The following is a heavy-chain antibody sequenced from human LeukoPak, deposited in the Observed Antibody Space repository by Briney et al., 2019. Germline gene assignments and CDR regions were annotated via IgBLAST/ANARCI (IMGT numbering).Heavy chain of an antibody. CDR1: GYTFTSYG. D-gene: IGHD6-6*01. J-gene: IGHJ6*03. Sequence: ASVKVSCKASGYTFTSYGISWVRQAPGQGLEWMGWISAYNGNTNYAQKLQGRVTITRNTSISTAYMELSSLRSEDTAVYYCARGRRCSSSSKACYYYYYMDVWGKGTTVTVSS. CDR3: ARGRRCSSSSKACYYYYYMDV. CDR2: ISAYNGNT. V-gene: IGHV1-18*01.